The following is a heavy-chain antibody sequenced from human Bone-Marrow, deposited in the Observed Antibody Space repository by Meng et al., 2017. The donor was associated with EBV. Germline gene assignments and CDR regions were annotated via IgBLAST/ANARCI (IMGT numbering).Heavy chain of an antibody. CDR3: ARSPGSSGWNYYFDY. Sequence: QVQLQESGPGLVXPXXXXXLTXTXXXGSVSSDNYYWSWIRQPPGKGLEWIGYVHYIGSTIDNPSLKSRVTISVDRSKNQFSLKLSSVTAADTAVYYCARSPGSSGWNYYFDYWGQGTLVTVSS. V-gene: IGHV4-61*01. J-gene: IGHJ4*02. CDR1: XGSVSSDNYY. CDR2: VHYIGST. D-gene: IGHD6-19*01.